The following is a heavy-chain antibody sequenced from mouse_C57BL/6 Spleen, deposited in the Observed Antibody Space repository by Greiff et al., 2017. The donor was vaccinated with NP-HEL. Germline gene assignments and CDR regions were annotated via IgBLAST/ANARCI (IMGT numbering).Heavy chain of an antibody. J-gene: IGHJ1*03. Sequence: QVQLQQPGTELVKPGASVKLSCKASGYTFTSSWMHWVKQRPGQGLEWIGNINPSNGGTNYNEKFKSKATLTVDKSSSTAYMQLSSLTSEDSAVYYCARQGLRYWYFDVWGTGTTVTVSS. V-gene: IGHV1-53*01. CDR2: INPSNGGT. D-gene: IGHD2-4*01. CDR1: GYTFTSSW. CDR3: ARQGLRYWYFDV.